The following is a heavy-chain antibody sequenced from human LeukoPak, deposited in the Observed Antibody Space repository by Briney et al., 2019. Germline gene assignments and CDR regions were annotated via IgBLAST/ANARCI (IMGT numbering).Heavy chain of an antibody. CDR2: IYYSGST. V-gene: IGHV4-39*01. J-gene: IGHJ4*02. D-gene: IGHD3-10*01. CDR3: ARVRYYYGSGSYLDY. Sequence: SETLSLTCTVSGGSISNSSYYWGWIRQPPGTGLEWIGSIYYSGSTYYNPSLKSRVTISVDTSKNQFSLKLSSVTAADTAVYYCARVRYYYGSGSYLDYWGQGTLVTVSS. CDR1: GGSISNSSYY.